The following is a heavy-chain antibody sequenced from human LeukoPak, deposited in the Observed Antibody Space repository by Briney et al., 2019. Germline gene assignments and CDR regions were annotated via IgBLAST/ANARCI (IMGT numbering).Heavy chain of an antibody. CDR2: IIPILGIA. J-gene: IGHJ4*02. Sequence: SVKVSCKASGGTFSSYAISWVRQAPGQGLEWMGRIIPILGIANYAQKFQGRVTSTADKSTSTAYMELSSLRSEDTAVYYCARISPSYYFDYWGQGTLVTVSS. CDR3: ARISPSYYFDY. CDR1: GGTFSSYA. V-gene: IGHV1-69*04.